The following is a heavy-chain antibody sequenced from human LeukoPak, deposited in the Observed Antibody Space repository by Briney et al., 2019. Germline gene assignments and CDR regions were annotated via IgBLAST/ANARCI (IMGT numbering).Heavy chain of an antibody. CDR1: GFTFSSYW. D-gene: IGHD2-2*01. CDR2: IKQDGSEK. V-gene: IGHV3-7*01. J-gene: IGHJ5*02. Sequence: GGSLRLSCAASGFTFSSYWMSCVRQPPGKGLEGVANIKQDGSEKNYVDSVKGRFTISRANAKNSLYLQMNSLRAEDTAVYYCARDDCSSISCYHNWFDPWGQGTLVTVSS. CDR3: ARDDCSSISCYHNWFDP.